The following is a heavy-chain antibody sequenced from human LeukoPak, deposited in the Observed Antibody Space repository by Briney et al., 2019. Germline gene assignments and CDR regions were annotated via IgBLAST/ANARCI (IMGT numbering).Heavy chain of an antibody. CDR3: AREPGFDSSGYLNWFDP. V-gene: IGHV4-39*02. Sequence: SETLSLTCTVSGGSISSSSYYWGLIRQPPGKGLEWIASMSYTGTTYYNPSLKSRVTISVDTSKNQFSLKLSSVTAADTAVYFCAREPGFDSSGYLNWFDPWGQGTLVTVSS. CDR2: MSYTGTT. J-gene: IGHJ5*02. D-gene: IGHD3-22*01. CDR1: GGSISSSSYY.